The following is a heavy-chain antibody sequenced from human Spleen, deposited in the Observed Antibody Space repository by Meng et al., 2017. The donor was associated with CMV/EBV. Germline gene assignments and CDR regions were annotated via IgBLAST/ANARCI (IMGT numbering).Heavy chain of an antibody. CDR2: VGYDGSNE. CDR3: ASNNYYGSGSPFDY. CDR1: GFTFSSNS. D-gene: IGHD3-10*01. J-gene: IGHJ4*02. Sequence: GGSLRLSCAASGFTFSSNSMHWVRQAPGKGLEWVAVVGYDGSNEYYADSVKGRFTISRDNSKNSLYLQMNSLRAEDTAVYYCASNNYYGSGSPFDYWGQGTLVTVSS. V-gene: IGHV3-30*04.